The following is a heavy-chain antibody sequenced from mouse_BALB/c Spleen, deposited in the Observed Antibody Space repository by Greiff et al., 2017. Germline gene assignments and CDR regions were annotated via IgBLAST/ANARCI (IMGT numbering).Heavy chain of an antibody. V-gene: IGHV2-9*02. Sequence: VMLVESGPGLVAPSQSLSITCTVSGFSLTSYGVHWVRQPPGKGLEWLGVIWAGGSTNYNSALMSRLSISKDNSKSQVFLKMNSLQTDDTAMYYCARVGNYEGYAMDYWGLGTSVTVSS. CDR3: ARVGNYEGYAMDY. D-gene: IGHD2-1*01. CDR2: IWAGGST. CDR1: GFSLTSYG. J-gene: IGHJ4*01.